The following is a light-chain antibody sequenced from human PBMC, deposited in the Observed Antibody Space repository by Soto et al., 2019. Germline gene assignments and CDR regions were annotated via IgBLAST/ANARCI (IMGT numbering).Light chain of an antibody. J-gene: IGKJ1*01. V-gene: IGKV3-11*01. CDR1: QSVSGY. CDR2: DAS. Sequence: EIVLTQSPATLSLSPGERATLSCRASQSVSGYLAWYQQRPGQAPRLLIYDASNRATGIPARFNGSGSGTDFTLTISSLEPEDFAVYYCQQRSNWPGTFGQGTRVEIK. CDR3: QQRSNWPGT.